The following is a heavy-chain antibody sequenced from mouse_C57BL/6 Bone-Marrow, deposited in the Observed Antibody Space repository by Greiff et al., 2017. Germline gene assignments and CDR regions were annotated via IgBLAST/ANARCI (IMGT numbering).Heavy chain of an antibody. D-gene: IGHD4-1*01. V-gene: IGHV3-6*01. Sequence: VQLKESGPGLVKPSQSLSLTCSVTGYSITSGYYWNWIRQFPGNKLEWMGYISYDGSNNYNPSLKNRISITRDTSKNQFFLKLNSVTTEDTATYYCARLSWDVEDDWGQGTTLPVSS. CDR2: ISYDGSN. J-gene: IGHJ2*01. CDR3: ARLSWDVEDD. CDR1: GYSITSGYY.